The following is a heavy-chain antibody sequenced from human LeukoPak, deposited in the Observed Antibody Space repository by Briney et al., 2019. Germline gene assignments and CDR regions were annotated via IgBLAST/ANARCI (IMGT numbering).Heavy chain of an antibody. CDR3: ARGGYCSGTTCYSLNAFDI. V-gene: IGHV3-48*03. CDR1: RFTFSSYE. Sequence: GGSLRLSCAASRFTFSSYEMNWVRQAPGRGLEWVSYITSSGGSTIYYADSVKGRFTISRDNAKNSPYLQMNSLRAEDTAVYYCARGGYCSGTTCYSLNAFDIWGQGTMVTVSS. CDR2: ITSSGGSTI. J-gene: IGHJ3*02. D-gene: IGHD2-2*03.